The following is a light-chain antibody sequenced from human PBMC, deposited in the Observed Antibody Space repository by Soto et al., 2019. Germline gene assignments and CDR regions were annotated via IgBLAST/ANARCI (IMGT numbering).Light chain of an antibody. V-gene: IGKV1-5*03. J-gene: IGKJ1*01. CDR3: QQYNSYWT. CDR2: KAS. CDR1: QSISSW. Sequence: DIQMTQSPSTLYASVGDRVTITCRASQSISSWLAWYQQKPGKAPKLLLYKASSLESGVPSRFSGSGSGTEFTLTISSLQPDDFATYYCQQYNSYWTFGQGTKVEIK.